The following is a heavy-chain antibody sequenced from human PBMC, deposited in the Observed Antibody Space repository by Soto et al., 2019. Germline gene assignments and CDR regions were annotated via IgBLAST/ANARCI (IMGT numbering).Heavy chain of an antibody. Sequence: EVQLVASGGGLLQPGGSLRLSCAASGFTFSNYWMHWVRQVPGKGLVWVSRINGDGSSTDYADSVKGRFTISRDNAENTLYLQMNSLRAEDTALYYCAKDLGIAAAGAIDYWGQGTLVTVSS. CDR2: INGDGSST. V-gene: IGHV3-74*01. CDR3: AKDLGIAAAGAIDY. CDR1: GFTFSNYW. J-gene: IGHJ4*02. D-gene: IGHD6-13*01.